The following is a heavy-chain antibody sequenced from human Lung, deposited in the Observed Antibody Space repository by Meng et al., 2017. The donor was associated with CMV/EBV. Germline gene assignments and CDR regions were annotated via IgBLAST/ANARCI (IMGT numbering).Heavy chain of an antibody. Sequence: GGSLRLXCAASGFTFSSYWIHWVRQAPGQGLVWVSRINGDGSSTSYADSVKGRLTIYRDNGKNTLYLQMNSLRAEDTAVYYCARDVVEGSVWLGYWDKGTXVTVSS. CDR2: INGDGSST. V-gene: IGHV3-74*01. J-gene: IGHJ4*02. D-gene: IGHD2-15*01. CDR3: ARDVVEGSVWLGY. CDR1: GFTFSSYW.